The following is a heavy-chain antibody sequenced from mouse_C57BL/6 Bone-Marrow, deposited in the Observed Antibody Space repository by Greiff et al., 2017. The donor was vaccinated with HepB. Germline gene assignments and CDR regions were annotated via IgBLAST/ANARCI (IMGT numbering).Heavy chain of an antibody. CDR3: ARGGLTDAMDY. J-gene: IGHJ4*01. CDR1: GFTFSDYG. CDR2: ISNLAYSI. V-gene: IGHV5-15*04. Sequence: EVKVEESGGGLVQPGGSLKLSCAASGFTFSDYGMAWVRQAPRKGPEWVAFISNLAYSIYYADTVTGRFTISRENAKNTLYLEMSSLRSEDTAMYYCARGGLTDAMDYWGQGTSVTVSS.